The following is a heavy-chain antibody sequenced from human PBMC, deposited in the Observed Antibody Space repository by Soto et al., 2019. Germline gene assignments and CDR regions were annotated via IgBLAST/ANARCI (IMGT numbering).Heavy chain of an antibody. D-gene: IGHD6-13*01. J-gene: IGHJ5*02. CDR2: IYYSGST. CDR3: ATGYSSSWYLKQDNWFDP. CDR1: GGSISSSSYY. Sequence: SETLSLTCTVSGGSISSSSYYWGWIRQPPGKGLEWIGSIYYSGSTYYNPSLKSRVTISVDTSKNQSSLKLSSVTAADTAVYYCATGYSSSWYLKQDNWFDPWGQGTLVTVSS. V-gene: IGHV4-39*01.